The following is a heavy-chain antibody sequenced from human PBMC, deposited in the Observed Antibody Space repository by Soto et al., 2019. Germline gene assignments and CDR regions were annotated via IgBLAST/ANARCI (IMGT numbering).Heavy chain of an antibody. D-gene: IGHD2-15*01. CDR1: GFTFSSYE. V-gene: IGHV4-30-4*08. CDR2: IYYSGNT. J-gene: IGHJ5*02. Sequence: VQLVESGGGLVQPGGSLRLSCAASGFTFSSYEMDWVRQAPGKGLEWIGYIYYSGNTYYNPSLKSRVTISVDTSKNQFSLKLSSVTAADTAVYYCARGYCGGGSCYLHNWFDPWGQGTLVTVSS. CDR3: ARGYCGGGSCYLHNWFDP.